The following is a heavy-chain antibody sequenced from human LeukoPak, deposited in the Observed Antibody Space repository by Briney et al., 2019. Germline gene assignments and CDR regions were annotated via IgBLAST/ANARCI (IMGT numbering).Heavy chain of an antibody. D-gene: IGHD3-9*01. CDR3: ARAAYPGYYFDY. CDR1: GYTFTSYG. J-gene: IGHJ4*02. CDR2: ISAYNGNT. V-gene: IGHV1-18*01. Sequence: ASVKVSCKASGYTFTSYGISWVRQAPGQGLEWMGWISAYNGNTNYAQKLQGRVTMTTDTSTSTVYMELRSLRSDDTAVYYCARAAYPGYYFDYWGQGTLVTVSS.